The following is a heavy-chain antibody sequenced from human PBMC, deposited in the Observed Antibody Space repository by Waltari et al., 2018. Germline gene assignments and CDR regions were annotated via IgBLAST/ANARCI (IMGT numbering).Heavy chain of an antibody. CDR2: IYSGGSST. Sequence: EVQLLESGGGLVQPGGSLRLSCAASGFTFSSYAMSWVRQAPGKGLEWVSVIYSGGSSTYYADSVKGRFTISRDKSKNTLYLQMNSLRAEDTAVYYCAKLRITMVQGISLDAFDIWGQGTMVTVSS. J-gene: IGHJ3*02. CDR3: AKLRITMVQGISLDAFDI. CDR1: GFTFSSYA. D-gene: IGHD3-10*01. V-gene: IGHV3-23*03.